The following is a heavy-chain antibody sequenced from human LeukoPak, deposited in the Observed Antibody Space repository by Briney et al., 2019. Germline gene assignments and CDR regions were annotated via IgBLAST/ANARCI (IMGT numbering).Heavy chain of an antibody. CDR2: IYHSGST. Sequence: SETLSLTCTVSGYSISSGYYWGWIQQPPGKGLEWIGSIYHSGSTYYNPSLKSRVTISVDTSKNQFSLKLSSVTAADTAVYYCASPLRFLEWFDYWGQGTLVTVSS. CDR3: ASPLRFLEWFDY. D-gene: IGHD3-3*01. CDR1: GYSISSGYY. V-gene: IGHV4-38-2*02. J-gene: IGHJ5*01.